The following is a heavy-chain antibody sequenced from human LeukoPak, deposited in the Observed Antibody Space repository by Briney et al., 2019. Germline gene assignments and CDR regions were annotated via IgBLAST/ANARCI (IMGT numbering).Heavy chain of an antibody. J-gene: IGHJ6*02. V-gene: IGHV3-9*01. CDR3: ARGGGLDV. CDR2: ISWNGNSI. Sequence: SLRLSCAASGFSFYDYAMHWVRQAPGKGLEWVSAISWNGNSIVYADSVKGRFTIARDNAKNSLYLQMSNLRAEDTAVYFCARGGGLDVWGQGATVTVSS. D-gene: IGHD3-16*01. CDR1: GFSFYDYA.